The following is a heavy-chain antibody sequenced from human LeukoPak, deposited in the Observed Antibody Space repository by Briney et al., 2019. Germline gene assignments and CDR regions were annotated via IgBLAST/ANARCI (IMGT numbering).Heavy chain of an antibody. CDR3: ARHVGYYGSGSYFDP. D-gene: IGHD3-10*01. Sequence: SETLSLTCAVYGGSFSGYYWSWIRQPPGKGLEWIGEINHSGSTNYNPSLKSRVTISVDTSKNQFSLKLSSVTAADTAVYYCARHVGYYGSGSYFDPWGQGTLVTVSS. J-gene: IGHJ5*02. CDR1: GGSFSGYY. V-gene: IGHV4-34*01. CDR2: INHSGST.